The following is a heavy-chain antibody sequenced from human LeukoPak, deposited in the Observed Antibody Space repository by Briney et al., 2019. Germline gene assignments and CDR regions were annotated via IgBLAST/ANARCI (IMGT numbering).Heavy chain of an antibody. CDR3: ARGEQGMATVSIDY. V-gene: IGHV3-48*04. CDR1: GFTFSTYA. CDR2: SSSGSSTI. J-gene: IGHJ4*02. D-gene: IGHD5-24*01. Sequence: GGSLRLSCAASGFTFSTYAMNWVRQAPGKGLEWVSYSSSGSSTIYYADSVKGRFTISRDNAKNSLYLQMHSLRAEDTAVYYCARGEQGMATVSIDYWGQGALVTVSS.